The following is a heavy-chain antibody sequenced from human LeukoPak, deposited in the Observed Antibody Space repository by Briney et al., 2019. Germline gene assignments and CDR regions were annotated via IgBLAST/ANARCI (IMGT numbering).Heavy chain of an antibody. CDR2: IDPSGGST. CDR3: ARDSSIASRAQYAFYI. Sequence: GASLKVSCKASGCTFTSYYMHWVRQAPGQGLEWMGIIDPSGGSTSYAQKFQGRVTMTRDTSTSTVYMELSSLRSEDTAVYYCARDSSIASRAQYAFYIWGQGTMVTVSS. J-gene: IGHJ3*02. V-gene: IGHV1-46*01. D-gene: IGHD6-6*01. CDR1: GCTFTSYY.